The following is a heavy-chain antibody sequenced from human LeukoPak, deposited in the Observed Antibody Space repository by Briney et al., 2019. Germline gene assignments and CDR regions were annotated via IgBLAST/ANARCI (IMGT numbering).Heavy chain of an antibody. CDR3: ARGRVATTPFDY. CDR2: IIPILGIA. D-gene: IGHD5-24*01. J-gene: IGHJ4*02. Sequence: SVKVSCKASGGTFSSYAIGWVRQAPGQGLEWMGRIIPILGIANYAQKFQGRVTITADKSTSTAYMELSSLRSEDTAVYYCARGRVATTPFDYWGQGTLVTVSS. V-gene: IGHV1-69*04. CDR1: GGTFSSYA.